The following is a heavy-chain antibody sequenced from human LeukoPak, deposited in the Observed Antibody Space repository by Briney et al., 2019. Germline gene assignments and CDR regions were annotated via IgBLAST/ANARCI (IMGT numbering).Heavy chain of an antibody. CDR1: GFTFSSYC. Sequence: GGSLRLSCAASGFTFSSYCMHWVRQAPGKGLEWVAFIRYGGNNKYYADSVKGRFTISRDNSKNKLYLQVNSLRVEDRAGYYCARGGYYNILICFGGRILGFDYWGQGTLGTVSA. CDR2: IRYGGNNK. J-gene: IGHJ4*02. CDR3: ARGGYYNILICFGGRILGFDY. D-gene: IGHD3-9*01. V-gene: IGHV3-30*02.